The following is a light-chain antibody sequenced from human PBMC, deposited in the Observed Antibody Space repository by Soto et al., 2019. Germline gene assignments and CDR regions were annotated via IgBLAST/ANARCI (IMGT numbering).Light chain of an antibody. V-gene: IGLV2-14*01. J-gene: IGLJ1*01. CDR2: DVS. CDR1: GIDVGGYNY. CDR3: SSHTSSISPNYV. Sequence: QSVLTQPASVSGSPGQSITISCTGTGIDVGGYNYVSWYQQHPGKAPKLMIYDVSNRPSGVSNRFSGSKSGNTASLTISGLQAEDEVDYYCSSHTSSISPNYVLGTCSKVSV.